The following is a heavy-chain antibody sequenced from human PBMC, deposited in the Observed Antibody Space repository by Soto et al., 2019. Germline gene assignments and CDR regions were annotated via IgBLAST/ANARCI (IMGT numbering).Heavy chain of an antibody. CDR1: GFTFSSYS. CDR3: ARDDGYCSGGRCYAWFAP. Sequence: GGSLRLSCAASGFTFSSYSMNWVRQAPGKGLEWVSVIYSGGSTYYADSVKGRFTMSSDKAKNSVYLQMNSLRVEDTAVYYCARDDGYCSGGRCYAWFAPWGQGTLVTVSS. D-gene: IGHD2-15*01. V-gene: IGHV3-66*01. J-gene: IGHJ5*02. CDR2: IYSGGST.